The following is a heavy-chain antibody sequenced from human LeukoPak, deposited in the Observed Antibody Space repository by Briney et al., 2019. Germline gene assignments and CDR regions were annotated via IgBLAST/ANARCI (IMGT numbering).Heavy chain of an antibody. D-gene: IGHD2-15*01. CDR3: TTDGRFGRLDY. CDR1: GFIFSNAW. Sequence: TGGSLRLSCVASGFIFSNAWMSWVRQAPGKGLEWVGRIKSKTDGETTDYAAPVKGRFTISRDDSKNTLYLQMNSLKIEDTDVYFCTTDGRFGRLDYWGQGTLVTVSS. V-gene: IGHV3-15*01. J-gene: IGHJ4*02. CDR2: IKSKTDGETT.